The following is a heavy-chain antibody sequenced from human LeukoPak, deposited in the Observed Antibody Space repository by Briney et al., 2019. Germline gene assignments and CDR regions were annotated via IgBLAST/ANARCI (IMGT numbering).Heavy chain of an antibody. CDR2: INHSGST. J-gene: IGHJ4*02. Sequence: SETLSLTCAVYGGSFSGYYWSWIRQPPGKGLEWIGEINHSGSTNYNPSLKSRVTISVDTSKNQFSLKLSSITAADTAVYYCARRGGSGRSFDFWGQGTLVTVSS. CDR3: ARRGGSGRSFDF. D-gene: IGHD3-10*01. V-gene: IGHV4-34*01. CDR1: GGSFSGYY.